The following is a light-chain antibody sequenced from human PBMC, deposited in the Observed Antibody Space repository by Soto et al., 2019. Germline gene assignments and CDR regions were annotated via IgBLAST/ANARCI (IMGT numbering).Light chain of an antibody. J-gene: IGLJ1*01. CDR2: EVS. CDR1: SGNVVGYNY. CDR3: SSYTSSSSYV. Sequence: QSALTQPASVAGSPGQSITISCTGTSGNVVGYNYVSWYQQHPDKAPRLIIYEVSNRPSGVSNRFSGSTSGNTATLTISGLQAEDEAHYYCSSYTSSSSYVFGTGTKLTVL. V-gene: IGLV2-14*01.